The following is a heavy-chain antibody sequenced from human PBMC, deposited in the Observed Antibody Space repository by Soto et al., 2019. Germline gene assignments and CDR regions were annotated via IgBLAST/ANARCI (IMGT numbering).Heavy chain of an antibody. J-gene: IGHJ6*03. Sequence: GGSLRLSCAASGFTFDDYAMHWVRQAPGKGLEWVSGISWNSGSIGHADSVKGRFTISRDNAKNSLYLQMNSLRAEDTALYYCAKLLGMPHDSNYHTYYYYYMDVWGKGTTVTVSS. CDR2: ISWNSGSI. CDR3: AKLLGMPHDSNYHTYYYYYMDV. CDR1: GFTFDDYA. V-gene: IGHV3-9*01. D-gene: IGHD1-7*01.